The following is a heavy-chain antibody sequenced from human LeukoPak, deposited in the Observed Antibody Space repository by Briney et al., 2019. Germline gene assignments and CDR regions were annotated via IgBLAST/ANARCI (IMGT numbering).Heavy chain of an antibody. CDR2: INWNGGSI. D-gene: IGHD2-21*01. Sequence: GGSLRLSCAASGFTFDDYGMSWVRQAPGKGLEWVSGINWNGGSIGYADSVKGRFTISRDNAKNSLYLQMNSLRAEDTALYHCARDGGDYDLDYWGQGTLVTVSS. J-gene: IGHJ4*02. V-gene: IGHV3-20*01. CDR1: GFTFDDYG. CDR3: ARDGGDYDLDY.